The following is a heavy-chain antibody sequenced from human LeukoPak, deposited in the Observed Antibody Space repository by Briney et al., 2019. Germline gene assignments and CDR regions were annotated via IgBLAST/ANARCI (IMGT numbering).Heavy chain of an antibody. CDR2: IYYSGST. CDR1: GGSISSSSYY. Sequence: PSETLSLTCTVSGGSISSSSYYWGWIRQPLGKGLEWIGSIYYSGSTYYNPSLKSRVTISVDTSKNQFSLKLSSVTAADTAVYYCARQIVVVPVGDYFDYWGQGTLVTVSS. V-gene: IGHV4-39*01. J-gene: IGHJ4*02. D-gene: IGHD2-2*01. CDR3: ARQIVVVPVGDYFDY.